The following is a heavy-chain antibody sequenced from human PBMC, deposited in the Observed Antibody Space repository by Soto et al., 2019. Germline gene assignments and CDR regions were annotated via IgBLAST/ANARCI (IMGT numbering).Heavy chain of an antibody. CDR1: GYSFTNYW. J-gene: IGHJ6*02. V-gene: IGHV5-10-1*03. D-gene: IGHD4-17*01. CDR2: IAPSESYT. Sequence: EVQLVQSGAEVKKPGESLRISCKGSGYSFTNYWISWVRQMPGKGLEWMGRIAPSESYTNYSPSFQGHVTISADKSISTAYLQWSSLKASDTAMYYCARRQKNDYGEYVVPYDYYYGMDVWGQGTTVTVSS. CDR3: ARRQKNDYGEYVVPYDYYYGMDV.